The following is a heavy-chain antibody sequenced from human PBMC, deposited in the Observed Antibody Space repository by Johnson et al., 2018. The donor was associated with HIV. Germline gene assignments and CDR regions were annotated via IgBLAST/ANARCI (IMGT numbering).Heavy chain of an antibody. D-gene: IGHD6-19*01. CDR2: IGTAGDT. CDR3: AKEGGRGGWYSYAFDV. V-gene: IGHV3-13*01. Sequence: VQLVESGGGLVQPGGSLRLPCAASAFAFSSYDMHWVRQAPGKGLEWVSSIGTAGDTYYSGSVKGRFTIFRDNSKNTLYLQMNSLRAEDMALYFCAKEGGRGGWYSYAFDVWGQGTMVTVSS. J-gene: IGHJ3*01. CDR1: AFAFSSYD.